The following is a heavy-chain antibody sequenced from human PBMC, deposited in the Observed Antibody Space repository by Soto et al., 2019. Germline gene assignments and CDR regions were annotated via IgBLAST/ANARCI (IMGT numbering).Heavy chain of an antibody. J-gene: IGHJ3*02. CDR3: ARRLDDSAEKGFDI. D-gene: IGHD3-22*01. CDR2: IIPLFGTP. V-gene: IGHV1-69*18. CDR1: VGTFSTYT. Sequence: QVHLVQSGAEVRKPGSSVKVSCKTSVGTFSTYTIYWVRQAPGQWLEWMGRIIPLFGTPRYAQNFQVRVKMTVEEFTSMTYMELSSLRAEDIAVKNSARRLDDSAEKGFDICGQRPELTV.